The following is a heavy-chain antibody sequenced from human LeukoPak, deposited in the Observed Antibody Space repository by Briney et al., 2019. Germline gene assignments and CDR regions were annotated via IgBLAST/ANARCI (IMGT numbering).Heavy chain of an antibody. CDR1: GYTFTSYG. CDR3: ARVGIVVVPAAPEGDY. V-gene: IGHV1-18*01. CDR2: ISAYNGNT. D-gene: IGHD2-2*03. Sequence: ASVKVSCKASGYTFTSYGISWVRQAPGQGLEWMGWISAYNGNTNYAQKLQGRVTMTTDTSMSTAYMELRSLRSDDTAVYYCARVGIVVVPAAPEGDYWGQGTLVTVSS. J-gene: IGHJ4*02.